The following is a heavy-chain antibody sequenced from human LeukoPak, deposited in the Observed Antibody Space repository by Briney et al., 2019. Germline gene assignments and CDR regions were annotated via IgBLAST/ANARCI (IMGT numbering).Heavy chain of an antibody. CDR2: MSHDGSDT. V-gene: IGHV3-30*04. Sequence: GGSLRLSCSASGFSFGLYAMHWVRQAPGKGLEWVAGMSHDGSDTYYADSVNDRFTISRDNSKSTLYLQMNSLRAEDTAVYYCARGAYYYYYYMDVWGKGTTVTVSS. CDR3: ARGAYYYYYYMDV. CDR1: GFSFGLYA. J-gene: IGHJ6*03.